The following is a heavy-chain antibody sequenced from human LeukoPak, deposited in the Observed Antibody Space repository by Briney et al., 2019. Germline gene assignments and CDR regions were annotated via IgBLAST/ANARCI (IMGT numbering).Heavy chain of an antibody. CDR3: ARDPGWWYFDY. Sequence: GGSLRLSCAASGFTFSNYWMHWVRQAPGKGLVWVSHINTDGSSTNYADSVKGRFTISRDNAKNMLYLQMNSLRAEDAAVYYCARDPGWWYFDYWGQGTLATVSS. J-gene: IGHJ4*02. V-gene: IGHV3-74*01. D-gene: IGHD2-15*01. CDR2: INTDGSST. CDR1: GFTFSNYW.